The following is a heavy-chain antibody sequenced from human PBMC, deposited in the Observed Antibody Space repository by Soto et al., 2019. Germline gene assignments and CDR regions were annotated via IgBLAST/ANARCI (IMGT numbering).Heavy chain of an antibody. CDR3: ARHVRTSYTFYSDT. CDR2: VYYSASI. D-gene: IGHD2-15*01. Sequence: AETLSLTCTVSGGSISRYYWSWIRQPPGKGLEWIGYVYYSASISYNPSLRSRVTISVDTSKNQFSLTLNSVTAADTAVYYCARHVRTSYTFYSDTWGMGTLFT. V-gene: IGHV4-59*08. J-gene: IGHJ4*02. CDR1: GGSISRYY.